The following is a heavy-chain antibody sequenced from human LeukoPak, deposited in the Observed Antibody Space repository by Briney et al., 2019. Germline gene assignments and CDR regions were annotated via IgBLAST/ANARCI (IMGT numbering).Heavy chain of an antibody. J-gene: IGHJ3*02. Sequence: PSETLSLTCTVSGGSISSGGYYWSWIRQHPGKGLEWIGYIYYSGSTYYNPSLKSRVTISVDTSKNQFSLKLSSVTAADTAVYYCAREAPGRDDAFDIWAKGQWSPSLQ. CDR3: AREAPGRDDAFDI. CDR2: IYYSGST. CDR1: GGSISSGGYY. D-gene: IGHD2-21*02. V-gene: IGHV4-31*03.